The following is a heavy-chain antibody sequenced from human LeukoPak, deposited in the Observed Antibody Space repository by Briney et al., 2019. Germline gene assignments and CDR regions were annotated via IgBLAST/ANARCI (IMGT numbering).Heavy chain of an antibody. Sequence: ASVKVSCKVSGYILTELSMHWVRQAPGKGLEWMGGFDPEDSETIYAQKFQGRVTMTEDTSTDTAYMELSSLRSEDTAVYYCAPFPHGGNGLYMDVWGKGTTVTVSS. V-gene: IGHV1-24*01. D-gene: IGHD2-15*01. J-gene: IGHJ6*03. CDR3: APFPHGGNGLYMDV. CDR2: FDPEDSET. CDR1: GYILTELS.